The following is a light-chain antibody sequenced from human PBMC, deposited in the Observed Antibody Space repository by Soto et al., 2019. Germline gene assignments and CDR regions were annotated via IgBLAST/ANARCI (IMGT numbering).Light chain of an antibody. V-gene: IGKV1-39*01. J-gene: IGKJ1*01. CDR3: QQSYSTPRT. CDR1: QSISSY. Sequence: DIQMTQSPSSLSASVADRVTITCRASQSISSYLNWYQQKPGKAPKLLIYAASSSQSGVPSRFGGSGAGSDFTLSISSLQPEDFATYYCQQSYSTPRTCGRGTEVVIK. CDR2: AAS.